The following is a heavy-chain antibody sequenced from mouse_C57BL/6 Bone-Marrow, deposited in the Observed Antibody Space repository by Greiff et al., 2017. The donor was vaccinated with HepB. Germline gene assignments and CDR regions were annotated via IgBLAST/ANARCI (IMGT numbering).Heavy chain of an antibody. CDR3: ARYGYYYGSSPFAY. D-gene: IGHD1-1*01. CDR1: GYAFTNYL. J-gene: IGHJ3*01. CDR2: INPGSGGT. V-gene: IGHV1-54*01. Sequence: LQESGAELVRPGTSVKVSCKASGYAFTNYLIEWVKQRPGQGLEWIGVINPGSGGTNYNEKFKGKATLTADKSSSTAYMQLSSLTSEDSAVYFCARYGYYYGSSPFAYWGQGTLVTVSA.